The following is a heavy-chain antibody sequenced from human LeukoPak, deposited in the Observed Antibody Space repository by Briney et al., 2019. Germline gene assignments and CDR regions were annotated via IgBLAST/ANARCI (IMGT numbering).Heavy chain of an antibody. Sequence: GGSLRLSCAASGFTFISYAIHWVRQAPAKGLEWVSYISSSGSTIYYADSLKGRFTISRDNAKNSLYLQMNSLRAEDTAVYYCARGKEPVAGSLSHFDYWGQGTLVTVSS. CDR2: ISSSGSTI. CDR3: ARGKEPVAGSLSHFDY. J-gene: IGHJ4*02. CDR1: GFTFISYA. D-gene: IGHD6-19*01. V-gene: IGHV3-48*04.